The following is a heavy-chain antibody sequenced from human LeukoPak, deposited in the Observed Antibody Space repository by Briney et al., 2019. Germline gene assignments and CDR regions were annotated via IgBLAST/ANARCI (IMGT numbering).Heavy chain of an antibody. CDR3: ASRSSVAASGPG. CDR2: ISGSGGST. Sequence: GGSLRLSCAASGFTFSSYAMSWVRQAPGKGLEWVSAISGSGGSTYYADSVKGRFTISRDNSKNSLYLQMSSLRAEDTALYYCASRSSVAASGPGWGQGTLVTVSS. D-gene: IGHD2-15*01. J-gene: IGHJ4*02. V-gene: IGHV3-23*01. CDR1: GFTFSSYA.